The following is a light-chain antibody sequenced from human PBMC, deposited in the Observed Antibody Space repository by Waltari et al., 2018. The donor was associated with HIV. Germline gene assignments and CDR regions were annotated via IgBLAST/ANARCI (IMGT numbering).Light chain of an antibody. CDR1: SSDVGRYDY. Sequence: QSALTQPPSASGSPGQSVTISCTGTSSDVGRYDYVSWYPQPPGKAPKLLIYEVNKRPSGVPDRFSGSKSGNTASLTVSGLQAEDEAEYSCTSYAGINPVAFGGGTKLTVL. V-gene: IGLV2-8*01. J-gene: IGLJ2*01. CDR2: EVN. CDR3: TSYAGINPVA.